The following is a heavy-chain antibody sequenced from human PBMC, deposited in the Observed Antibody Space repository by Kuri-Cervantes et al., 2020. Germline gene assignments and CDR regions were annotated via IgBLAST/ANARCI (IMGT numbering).Heavy chain of an antibody. Sequence: SETLSLTCTVSGGSINSSSYYWGWIRQPPGKGLERIGSIYYRGNTYYNPSLKSRVTVSVDTSKNQFSLKLSSVTAADTAVYYCARGGPHSGSSFYYYYYMDVWGKGTTVTVSS. CDR3: ARGGPHSGSSFYYYYYMDV. CDR1: GGSINSSSYY. J-gene: IGHJ6*03. V-gene: IGHV4-39*01. D-gene: IGHD3-10*01. CDR2: IYYRGNT.